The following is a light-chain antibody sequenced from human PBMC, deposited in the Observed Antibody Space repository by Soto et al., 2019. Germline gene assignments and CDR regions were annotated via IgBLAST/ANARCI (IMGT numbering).Light chain of an antibody. J-gene: IGLJ2*01. CDR3: YSYTGSYTLV. V-gene: IGLV2-11*01. CDR2: DVN. Sequence: QSALHQPRSVSVSPGPSVTISCTGTSCDVGAYNYVSWYQQLPGKAPKLMIYDVNERPSGVPDRFSGSKSGNTASLTLSGLQAEDEADYYCYSYTGSYTLVVGGGTKLTV. CDR1: SCDVGAYNY.